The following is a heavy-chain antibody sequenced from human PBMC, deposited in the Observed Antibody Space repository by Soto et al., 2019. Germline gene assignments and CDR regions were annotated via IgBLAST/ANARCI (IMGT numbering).Heavy chain of an antibody. J-gene: IGHJ6*03. V-gene: IGHV3-11*01. Sequence: GGSLRLSCAASGFTFSDYYMSWIRQAPGKGLEWVSYISSSGSTIYYADSVKGRFTISRDKAKNSLYLQMNSLRAEDTAVYYCARDKFPYMVRDQRRGYYYYYMDVWGKGTTVTVSS. CDR2: ISSSGSTI. CDR3: ARDKFPYMVRDQRRGYYYYYMDV. D-gene: IGHD3-10*01. CDR1: GFTFSDYY.